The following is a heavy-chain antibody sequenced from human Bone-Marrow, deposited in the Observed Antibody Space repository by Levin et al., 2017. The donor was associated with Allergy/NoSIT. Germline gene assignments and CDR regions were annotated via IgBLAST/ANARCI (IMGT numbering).Heavy chain of an antibody. CDR1: GFTFTSYA. Sequence: GESLKISCATSGFTFTSYAMTWVRQTPGKGPEWVSSISGTGGSTYYTDSVEGRFTISRDNSKHMVFLQMTNLSVEDTAVYYCAKPDGDEYDSGNLFMMRYFEDWGQGTQVTVSS. CDR3: AKPDGDEYDSGNLFMMRYFED. D-gene: IGHD6-6*01. J-gene: IGHJ4*02. V-gene: IGHV3-23*01. CDR2: ISGTGGST.